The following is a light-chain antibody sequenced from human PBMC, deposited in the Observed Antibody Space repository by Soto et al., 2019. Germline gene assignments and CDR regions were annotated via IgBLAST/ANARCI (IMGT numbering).Light chain of an antibody. CDR2: GTS. Sequence: IQLTQSPSSLSASVGDRGPITCRASPAIASHLPWYPPKPGTAPKLLLYGTSTLQGGVPSRFSGSRSGTYYTLTIASLQPEDFATYYCHHRNCSPWTFGQGTKVDIK. V-gene: IGKV1-9*01. J-gene: IGKJ1*01. CDR3: HHRNCSPWT. CDR1: PAIASH.